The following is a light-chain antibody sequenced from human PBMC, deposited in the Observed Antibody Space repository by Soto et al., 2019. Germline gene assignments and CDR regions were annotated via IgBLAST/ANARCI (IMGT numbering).Light chain of an antibody. Sequence: QSALTQPASVSGSPGQSITISCTGTSSDVGGYNYVSWYQHHPGKAPKLMIYDVSNRPSGVSNRFSGSKSGNTASLTISGLQAEAEADYYCSSYTSSSTLGVFGGGTQLTVL. V-gene: IGLV2-14*03. CDR3: SSYTSSSTLGV. CDR1: SSDVGGYNY. J-gene: IGLJ3*02. CDR2: DVS.